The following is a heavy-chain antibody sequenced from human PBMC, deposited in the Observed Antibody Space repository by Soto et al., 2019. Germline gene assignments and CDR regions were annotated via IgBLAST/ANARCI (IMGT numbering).Heavy chain of an antibody. Sequence: EVQLVESGGGLVKPGGSLRLSCAASGFTFSSYSMNWVRQAPGKGLEWVSSISSSSSYIYYADSVKGRFTISRDNAKNSLYLQMNSLRAEDTAVYCCARDVGYCSSTSCYEAYFDYWGQGTLVTVSS. CDR2: ISSSSSYI. CDR3: ARDVGYCSSTSCYEAYFDY. D-gene: IGHD2-2*01. J-gene: IGHJ4*02. V-gene: IGHV3-21*01. CDR1: GFTFSSYS.